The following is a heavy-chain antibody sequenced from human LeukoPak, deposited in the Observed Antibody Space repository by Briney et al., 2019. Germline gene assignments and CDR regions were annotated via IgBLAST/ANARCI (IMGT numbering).Heavy chain of an antibody. CDR3: ARGWGGYCSTKNCPLFDF. V-gene: IGHV3-48*01. Sequence: GGSLRLSCAASGFTFGSFAMHWVRQAPGRGLEWVSYISGETTTVYYADPLKGRFTISRDNAKNTVYLEMNTLRAEDTAIYYCARGWGGYCSTKNCPLFDFWGQGTLVTVSS. CDR2: ISGETTTV. CDR1: GFTFGSFA. D-gene: IGHD2-8*01. J-gene: IGHJ4*02.